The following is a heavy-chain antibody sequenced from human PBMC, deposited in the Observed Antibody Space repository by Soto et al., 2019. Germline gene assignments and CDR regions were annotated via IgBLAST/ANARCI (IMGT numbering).Heavy chain of an antibody. D-gene: IGHD1-26*01. CDR3: ARHAIVGATGQDHPT. CDR2: IYPGDSDT. V-gene: IGHV5-51*01. Sequence: PGESLKISCKGSGYSFTSYWIGWVRQMPGKGLEWMGIIYPGDSDTRYSPSFQGQVTISADKSISTAYLQWSSLKASDTARYYCARHAIVGATGQDHPTWGQVTLVTFSS. CDR1: GYSFTSYW. J-gene: IGHJ5*02.